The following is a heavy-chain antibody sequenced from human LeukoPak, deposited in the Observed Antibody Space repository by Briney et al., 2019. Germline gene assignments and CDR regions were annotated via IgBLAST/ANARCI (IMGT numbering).Heavy chain of an antibody. J-gene: IGHJ4*02. CDR2: ISNSGST. CDR3: ARGYNYGAHYWFDY. V-gene: IGHV4-59*01. Sequence: SETLSLTCTVSDGSINIYYWSWIQQAPGRGLEWIGYISNSGSTNYNPSLRRRVTISMDTSKIQFSLRLTSVTAADTAMYYCARGYNYGAHYWFDYWGQGTLVTVSS. CDR1: DGSINIYY. D-gene: IGHD5-18*01.